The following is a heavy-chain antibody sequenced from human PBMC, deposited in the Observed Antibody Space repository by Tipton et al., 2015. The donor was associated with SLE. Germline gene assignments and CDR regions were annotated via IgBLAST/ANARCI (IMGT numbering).Heavy chain of an antibody. D-gene: IGHD3-16*01. V-gene: IGHV4-39*01. CDR3: ARASGGVIQDAFEI. Sequence: TLSLTCTVSGGSISSGADYWVWIRQPPGKGLEWIGSIYYTGNNYYNPSLKSRVTISVDTSNNQFSLKLSSVTAADTAVYYCARASGGVIQDAFEIWGQGTMVTVSS. CDR1: GGSISSGADY. J-gene: IGHJ3*02. CDR2: IYYTGNN.